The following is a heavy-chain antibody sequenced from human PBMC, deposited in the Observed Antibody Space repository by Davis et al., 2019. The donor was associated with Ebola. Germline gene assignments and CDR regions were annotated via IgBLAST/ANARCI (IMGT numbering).Heavy chain of an antibody. J-gene: IGHJ5*02. V-gene: IGHV4-59*08. CDR3: ARGYSGWFDP. CDR2: IYYSGST. CDR1: GGSISSYY. D-gene: IGHD3-22*01. Sequence: SETLSLTCTVSGGSISSYYWSWIRQPPGKGLEWIGYIYYSGSTNYNPSLKSRLTISVDTSKNQFSLKLSSVTAADTAVYYCARGYSGWFDPWGQGTLVTVSS.